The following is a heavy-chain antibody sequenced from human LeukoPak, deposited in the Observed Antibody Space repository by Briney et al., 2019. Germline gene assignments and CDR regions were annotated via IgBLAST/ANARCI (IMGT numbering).Heavy chain of an antibody. CDR2: IRSKAYGGTT. D-gene: IGHD5-18*01. Sequence: PGGSLRLSCAASGFTFGDNGMNWVRQAPGKGLEWVGFIRSKAYGGTTEYAASVKGRFTISRDDSKSIAYLQMNSLKTEDTAVYYCTRGGGYSYGHMEPINYWGPGTLVTVSS. CDR1: GFTFGDNG. CDR3: TRGGGYSYGHMEPINY. J-gene: IGHJ1*01. V-gene: IGHV3-49*04.